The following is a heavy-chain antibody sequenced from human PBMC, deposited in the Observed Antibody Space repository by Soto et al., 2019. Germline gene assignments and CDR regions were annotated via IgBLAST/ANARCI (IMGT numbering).Heavy chain of an antibody. CDR3: ARQAPLGDY. J-gene: IGHJ4*02. V-gene: IGHV4-39*01. CDR2: IYYSGST. Sequence: KASETLSLTCTVSGGSISSSSYYWGWIRQPPGKGLEWIGSIYYSGSTYYNPSLKSRVTISVDTSKNQFSLKLSSVTAADTAVYYCARQAPLGDYWGQGTLVTVSS. CDR1: GGSISSSSYY. D-gene: IGHD3-10*01.